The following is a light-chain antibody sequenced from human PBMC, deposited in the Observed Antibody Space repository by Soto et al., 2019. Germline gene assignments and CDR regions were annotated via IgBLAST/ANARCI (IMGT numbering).Light chain of an antibody. Sequence: QSALTQPASVSGSPGQSITISCTGTNSDVGAYNYVSWYQEHPGKAPRLIIYEVNDRPSGISTRFSASKSGNTASLTISGLQPDDEADYYCCSYGTNNTWVFGGGTKLTVL. J-gene: IGLJ3*02. CDR3: CSYGTNNTWV. V-gene: IGLV2-14*01. CDR1: NSDVGAYNY. CDR2: EVN.